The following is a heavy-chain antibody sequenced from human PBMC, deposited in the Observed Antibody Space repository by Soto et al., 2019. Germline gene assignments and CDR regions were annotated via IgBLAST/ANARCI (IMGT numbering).Heavy chain of an antibody. CDR1: GGSISNADFY. CDR3: AREDVTRYFSMDV. V-gene: IGHV4-30-4*01. J-gene: IGHJ6*02. CDR2: IYYSKIT. D-gene: IGHD3-16*01. Sequence: PSETLSLTCTVSGGSISNADFYWSWIRQPPGKGREWSGSIYYSKITFYIPSLKGRVFIATDTSKSQVSLKLSSVTAADTGVYYCAREDVTRYFSMDVGGQGNNVPVSS.